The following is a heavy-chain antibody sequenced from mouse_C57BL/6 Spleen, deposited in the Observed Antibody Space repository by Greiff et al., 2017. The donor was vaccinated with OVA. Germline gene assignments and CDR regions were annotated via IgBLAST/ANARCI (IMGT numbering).Heavy chain of an antibody. CDR2: LYPGDGDT. V-gene: IGHV1-82*01. D-gene: IGHD1-1*02. CDR3: ARWWDVPSYYFDY. Sequence: VKLMESGPELVKPGASVKISCKASGYAFSSSWMNWVKQRPGKGLEWIGRLYPGDGDTNYNGKFKGKATLTADKSSSTAYMQLSSLTSEDSAVYFCARWWDVPSYYFDYWGQGTTLTVSS. J-gene: IGHJ2*01. CDR1: GYAFSSSW.